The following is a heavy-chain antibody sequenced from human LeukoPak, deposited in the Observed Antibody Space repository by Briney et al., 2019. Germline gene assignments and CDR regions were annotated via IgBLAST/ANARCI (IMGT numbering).Heavy chain of an antibody. CDR3: ARPEYGAYVFDY. J-gene: IGHJ4*02. D-gene: IGHD4-17*01. CDR2: INPSGGST. V-gene: IGHV1-46*01. CDR1: GYTFSRYY. Sequence: ASVKVSCKASGYTFSRYYMHWVRQAPGLRLEWMGIINPSGGSTSYAQKFQGRVTMTSHVSTTTVYMELRSLESEDTAVYYCARPEYGAYVFDYWGQGTPVTVS.